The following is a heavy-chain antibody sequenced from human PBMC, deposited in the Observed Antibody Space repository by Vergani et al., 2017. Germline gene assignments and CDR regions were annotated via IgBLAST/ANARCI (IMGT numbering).Heavy chain of an antibody. CDR1: GFTFRNYG. V-gene: IGHV3-30*02. J-gene: IGHJ4*02. Sequence: QVQLVESGGGVVQPGGSLRLSCAASGFTFRNYGMHWVRQAPGKGLEWVAFIRYDGSNEFYADSVKGRFTVSRDNSKRTMYLQMNSLRAEDTAVYYCVSDGSGSYKLAYWGQGTLVTVSS. CDR3: VSDGSGSYKLAY. D-gene: IGHD3-10*01. CDR2: IRYDGSNE.